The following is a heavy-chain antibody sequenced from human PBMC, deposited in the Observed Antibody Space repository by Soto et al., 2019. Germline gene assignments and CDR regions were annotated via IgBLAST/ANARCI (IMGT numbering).Heavy chain of an antibody. CDR3: AREGSTVTTPPT. D-gene: IGHD4-17*01. CDR2: IYYSGST. J-gene: IGHJ5*02. Sequence: QVQLQESGPGLVKPSQTLSLTCTVSGGYISSGGYYWSWIRQHPGKGLEWIGYIYYSGSTYYNPSLKSRVTISVDTSKNQFSLKLSSVTAADTALYYSAREGSTVTTPPTWGQGTLVTLSS. CDR1: GGYISSGGYY. V-gene: IGHV4-31*03.